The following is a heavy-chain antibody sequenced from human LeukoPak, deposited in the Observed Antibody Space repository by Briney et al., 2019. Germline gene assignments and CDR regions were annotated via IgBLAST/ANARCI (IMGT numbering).Heavy chain of an antibody. V-gene: IGHV4-59*01. CDR2: VDHTGST. Sequence: SETLSLTCTVSDDSITMYYWTWIRQPPGKGLEWIGYVDHTGSTKFNPSLNGRVSISRDTSNNFFSLRLRSVTAADTAVYFCARGRVSSSTWYSTYYYFFYMDFWGKGTTITVSS. J-gene: IGHJ6*03. CDR1: DDSITMYY. CDR3: ARGRVSSSTWYSTYYYFFYMDF. D-gene: IGHD4-11*01.